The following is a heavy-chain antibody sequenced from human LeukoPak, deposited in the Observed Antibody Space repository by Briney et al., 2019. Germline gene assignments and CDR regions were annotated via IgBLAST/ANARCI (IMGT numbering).Heavy chain of an antibody. CDR1: GGSISSYY. J-gene: IGHJ4*02. V-gene: IGHV4-59*08. Sequence: SETLSLTCAVSGGSISSYYWSWIRQPPGKGLEWIGSLSHSGSTYYNPSLKSRVTISVDTSKNQFSLNLRAVTAADTAVYYCARGVGATNEGIYYFDYWGQGTLVTVSS. CDR3: ARGVGATNEGIYYFDY. CDR2: LSHSGST. D-gene: IGHD1-26*01.